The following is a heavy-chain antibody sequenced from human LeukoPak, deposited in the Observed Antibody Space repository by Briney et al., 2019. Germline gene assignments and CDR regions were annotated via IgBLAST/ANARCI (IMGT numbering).Heavy chain of an antibody. CDR3: VKDLRGSVAVAGSVDY. J-gene: IGHJ4*02. CDR1: GFTFSSYA. Sequence: GGSLRLSCSASGFTFSSYAMHWVRQAPGKGLEYVSAISSNGGGTYFADSVKGRFTISRDNSKNTLFLQMSSLRTEDTAVYYCVKDLRGSVAVAGSVDYWGQGTLVTVPS. V-gene: IGHV3-64D*06. CDR2: ISSNGGGT. D-gene: IGHD6-19*01.